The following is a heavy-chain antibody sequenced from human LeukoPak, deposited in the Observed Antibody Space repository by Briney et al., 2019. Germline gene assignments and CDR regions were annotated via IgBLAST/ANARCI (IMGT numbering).Heavy chain of an antibody. CDR3: ARELVLSVVAGTVGFDY. CDR1: GGSFSGYY. J-gene: IGHJ4*02. Sequence: SETLSLTCAVYGGSFSGYYWSWIRQPPGKGLEWIGEINHSGSTNYDPSLKSRVTISVDTSKNQFSLKLSSVTAADTAVYYCARELVLSVVAGTVGFDYWGQGTLVTVSS. CDR2: INHSGST. V-gene: IGHV4-34*01. D-gene: IGHD6-19*01.